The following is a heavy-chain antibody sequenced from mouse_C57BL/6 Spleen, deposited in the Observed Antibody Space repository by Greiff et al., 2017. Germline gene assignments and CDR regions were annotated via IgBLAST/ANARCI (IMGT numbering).Heavy chain of an antibody. Sequence: VQLQQSGTVLARPGASVKMSCKTSGYTFTSYWMHWVKLRPGQGLEWIGAIYPGNSDTSYNQKFKGKAKLTAVTSASTAYMELSSLTNEDSAVYYCTRGYYDYDRDFDYWGQGTTLTVSS. CDR3: TRGYYDYDRDFDY. J-gene: IGHJ2*01. D-gene: IGHD2-4*01. CDR1: GYTFTSYW. CDR2: IYPGNSDT. V-gene: IGHV1-5*01.